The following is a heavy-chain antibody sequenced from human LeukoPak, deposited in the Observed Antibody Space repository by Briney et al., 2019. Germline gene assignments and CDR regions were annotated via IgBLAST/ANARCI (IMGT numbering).Heavy chain of an antibody. CDR1: GGSMSSYY. V-gene: IGHV4-59*01. D-gene: IGHD3-10*01. CDR3: ARAPGGYGSGSRGAFDI. Sequence: PSETLSLTCTVSGGSMSSYYWSWIRQPPGKGLEWIGYIYYRGSTNYNPSLKSRVAISVDTSKNQFSLKLSSGIAADTAVYYCARAPGGYGSGSRGAFDIWGQGTMVTVSS. CDR2: IYYRGST. J-gene: IGHJ3*02.